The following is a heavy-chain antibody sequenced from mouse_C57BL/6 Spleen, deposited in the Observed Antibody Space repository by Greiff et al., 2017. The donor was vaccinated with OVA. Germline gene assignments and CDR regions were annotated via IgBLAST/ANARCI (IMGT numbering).Heavy chain of an antibody. J-gene: IGHJ3*01. CDR3: ARAFYSNYEAWFAY. D-gene: IGHD2-5*01. CDR2: IDPSDSYT. V-gene: IGHV1-69*01. Sequence: QVQLQQSGAELVMPGASVKLSCKASGYTFTSYWMHWVKQRPGQGLEWIGEIDPSDSYTNYNQKFKGKSTLTVDKSSSTAYMQLSSLTSEDSAVYYCARAFYSNYEAWFAYWGQGTLVTVSA. CDR1: GYTFTSYW.